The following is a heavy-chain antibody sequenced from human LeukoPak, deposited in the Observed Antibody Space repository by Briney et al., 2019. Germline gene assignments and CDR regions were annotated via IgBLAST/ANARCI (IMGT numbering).Heavy chain of an antibody. J-gene: IGHJ4*02. CDR2: IYYSGST. D-gene: IGHD1-26*01. Sequence: SRTLSLTCTVSGGSISSGDYSWSWIRQPPGKGLEWIGYIYYSGSTYYNPSLKSRVTISVDTSKNQFSLKLSSVTAADTAVYYCARLYGSYYENYFDYWGQGTLVTVSS. CDR3: ARLYGSYYENYFDY. CDR1: GGSISSGDYS. V-gene: IGHV4-30-4*08.